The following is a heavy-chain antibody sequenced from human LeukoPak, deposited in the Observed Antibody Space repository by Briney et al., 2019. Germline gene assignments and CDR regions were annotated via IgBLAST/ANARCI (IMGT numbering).Heavy chain of an antibody. CDR2: IYYSGST. D-gene: IGHD3-3*01. J-gene: IGHJ4*02. CDR3: ARTPSQTYYDFWSGYSGLFDY. Sequence: PSETLSLTCTVSGGSISRYYWSWIWQPPGKRLEWIGYIYYSGSTNYNPSLKSRVTISVDTPKNQFSLKLSSVTAADTAVYYCARTPSQTYYDFWSGYSGLFDYWGQGTLVTVSS. CDR1: GGSISRYY. V-gene: IGHV4-59*01.